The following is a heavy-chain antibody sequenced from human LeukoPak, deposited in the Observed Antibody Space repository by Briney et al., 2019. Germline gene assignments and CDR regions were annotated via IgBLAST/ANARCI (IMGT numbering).Heavy chain of an antibody. V-gene: IGHV3-30*03. CDR3: ARDRKGALNYGMDV. J-gene: IGHJ6*02. CDR2: ISSDGNNK. Sequence: PGGSLRLSCAASGFTFSSYGMHWVRQAPGKGLEWVAVISSDGNNKNYVDSVKGRFTFSRDNSKNTLYLQMNSLRAEDTAVYYCARDRKGALNYGMDVWGQGTTVTVSS. CDR1: GFTFSSYG.